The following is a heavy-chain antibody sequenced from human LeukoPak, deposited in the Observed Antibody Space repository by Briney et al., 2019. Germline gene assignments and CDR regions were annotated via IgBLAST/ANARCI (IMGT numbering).Heavy chain of an antibody. D-gene: IGHD2-2*01. V-gene: IGHV1-18*01. CDR2: ISAYNGNT. Sequence: ASVKVSCKASGYTFTSYGISWVRQAPGQGLEWMGWISAYNGNTNYAQKLQGRVTMTTDTSTSTVYMELRSLRSDDTAVYFCASGGLYCSSTSCYGVDYWGQGTLVTVSS. CDR1: GYTFTSYG. J-gene: IGHJ4*02. CDR3: ASGGLYCSSTSCYGVDY.